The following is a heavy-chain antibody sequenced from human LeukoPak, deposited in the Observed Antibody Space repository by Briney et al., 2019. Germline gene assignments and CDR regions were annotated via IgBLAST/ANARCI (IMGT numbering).Heavy chain of an antibody. V-gene: IGHV3-23*01. CDR2: ISGSGGST. CDR3: AKDSGYCSGGSCYLSYYFDY. J-gene: IGHJ4*02. CDR1: GFTFSSYA. Sequence: GGSLRLSCAASGFTFSSYAMSWVRQAPGKGLEWVSAISGSGGSTYYADSVKGRFTISRYNSKNTLYLQMNILRAEDTAVYYCAKDSGYCSGGSCYLSYYFDYWGQGTLVTVSS. D-gene: IGHD2-15*01.